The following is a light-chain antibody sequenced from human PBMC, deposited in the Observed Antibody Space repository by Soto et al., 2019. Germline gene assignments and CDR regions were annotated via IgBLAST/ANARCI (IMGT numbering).Light chain of an antibody. CDR1: QSVNYW. CDR3: QEYKTWT. J-gene: IGKJ1*01. CDR2: AAS. Sequence: IQMTQSPSTLSASVGYRVTITCRATQSVNYWLAWYQQKPGKAPKLLIYAASSLQSGVPSRFSGSGSGTDFTLTISSLQPEDFATYHCQEYKTWTFGQGTTGDIK. V-gene: IGKV1-5*01.